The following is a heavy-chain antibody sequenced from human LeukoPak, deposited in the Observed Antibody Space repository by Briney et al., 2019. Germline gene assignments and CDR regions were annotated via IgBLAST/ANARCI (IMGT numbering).Heavy chain of an antibody. CDR3: ASCLSYYDDSSGHQVRDAFDI. Sequence: SETLSLTCAVSGGSISSYYWSWIRQPPGKGLEWIGYIYYSGSTKYNPSLKSRVTISVDTSKNQFSLKLSSVTAADTAVYYCASCLSYYDDSSGHQVRDAFDIWGQGTMVTVSS. CDR2: IYYSGST. D-gene: IGHD3-22*01. V-gene: IGHV4-59*12. J-gene: IGHJ3*02. CDR1: GGSISSYY.